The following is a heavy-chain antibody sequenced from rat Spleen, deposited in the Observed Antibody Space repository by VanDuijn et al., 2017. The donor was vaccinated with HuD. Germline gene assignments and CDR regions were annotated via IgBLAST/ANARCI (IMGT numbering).Heavy chain of an antibody. D-gene: IGHD5-1*01. CDR2: ISYDGGST. J-gene: IGHJ2*01. CDR3: TTEDWELEYFDY. CDR1: GFTFSSHG. Sequence: EVQLTESGGGLVQPGRSLKLSCAASGFTFSSHGMHWIRQAPTKGLEWVASISYDGGSTYYRDSVKGRFTISRDNAKSSLYLQMDSLRSEDTATYYCTTEDWELEYFDYWGQGVMVTVSS. V-gene: IGHV5-19*01.